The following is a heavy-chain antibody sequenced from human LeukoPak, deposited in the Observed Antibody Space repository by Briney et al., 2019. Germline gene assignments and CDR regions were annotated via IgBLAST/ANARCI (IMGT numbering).Heavy chain of an antibody. CDR2: ISYDGSSK. V-gene: IGHV3-30*04. J-gene: IGHJ4*02. CDR1: GFTFSTYA. CDR3: ARDLDSSSWDY. D-gene: IGHD6-13*01. Sequence: GGSLRLSCAASGFTFSTYAMHWVRQAPGKGLEWVAVISYDGSSKYYADSVKGRFTISRDNAKNSLYLQMNSLRAEDTAVYYCARDLDSSSWDYWGQGTLVTVSS.